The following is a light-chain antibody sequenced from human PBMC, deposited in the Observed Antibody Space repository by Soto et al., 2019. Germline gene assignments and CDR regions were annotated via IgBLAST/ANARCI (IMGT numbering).Light chain of an antibody. J-gene: IGLJ3*02. Sequence: NFMLTQPHSVSESPGKTVTISCTCSSGSIASNYVQWFQQRPGSAPTTVIYEDNKRPSGVPDRLSGSIDSSSNSASLTISGWKNGDEAAYMCQSYGDNNQVFGGGTQLTAL. CDR1: SGSIASNY. CDR3: QSYGDNNQV. CDR2: EDN. V-gene: IGLV6-57*02.